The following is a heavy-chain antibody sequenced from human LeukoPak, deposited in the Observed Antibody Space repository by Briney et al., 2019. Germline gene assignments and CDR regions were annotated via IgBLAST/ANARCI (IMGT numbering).Heavy chain of an antibody. CDR3: ARDNKTPNYYYYGMDV. V-gene: IGHV4-34*01. Sequence: PSETLSLTCAVYGGSFSGYYWSWIRQPPGKGLEWIGEINHSGSTNYNPSLKSRVTISVDTSKNQFSLKLSSVTAADTAVYYCARDNKTPNYYYYGMDVWGQGTTVTVSS. CDR1: GGSFSGYY. CDR2: INHSGST. J-gene: IGHJ6*02.